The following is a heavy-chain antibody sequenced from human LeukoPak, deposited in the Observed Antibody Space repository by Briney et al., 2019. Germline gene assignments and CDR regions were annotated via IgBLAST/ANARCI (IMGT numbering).Heavy chain of an antibody. D-gene: IGHD3-3*01. Sequence: GASVKVSCKASGYTFTNYYMHWVRQAPGQGLEWMGWISAYNGNTNYAQKLQGRVTMTTDTPTSTAYMELRSLRSDDTAVYYCARDFIEANSLRFLEWLLYYWGQGTLVTVSS. V-gene: IGHV1-18*04. CDR1: GYTFTNYY. CDR3: ARDFIEANSLRFLEWLLYY. J-gene: IGHJ4*02. CDR2: ISAYNGNT.